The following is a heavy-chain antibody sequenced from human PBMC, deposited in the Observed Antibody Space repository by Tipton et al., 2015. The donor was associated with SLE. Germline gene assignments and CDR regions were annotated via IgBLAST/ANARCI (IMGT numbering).Heavy chain of an antibody. CDR2: IYTSGST. CDR1: GGSISSYY. V-gene: IGHV4-4*07. J-gene: IGHJ5*02. CDR3: ARGQFMGYFDGLPPQHKWFDP. D-gene: IGHD3-9*01. Sequence: TLSLTCTVSGGSISSYYWSWIRQPAGKGLEWIGRIYTSGSTHYNPSLKSRVTMSVDTSKNQFSLKLSSVTAADTAVYYCARGQFMGYFDGLPPQHKWFDPWGQGTLVTVSS.